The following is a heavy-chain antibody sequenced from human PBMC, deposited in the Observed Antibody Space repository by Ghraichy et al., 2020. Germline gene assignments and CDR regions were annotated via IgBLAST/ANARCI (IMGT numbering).Heavy chain of an antibody. CDR1: GFSFSTYS. CDR2: ISGSSGSI. V-gene: IGHV3-48*02. CDR3: ARDRDDIWGNYRYSFNC. Sequence: LSLTCAASGFSFSTYSMNWVRQVPGKGLEWLSYISGSSGSIYYADSVRGRFTVPRDNAKNSLFLQMNSLRDEDTAVYYCARDRDDIWGNYRYSFNCWGQGTLVTVSS. D-gene: IGHD3-16*02. J-gene: IGHJ4*02.